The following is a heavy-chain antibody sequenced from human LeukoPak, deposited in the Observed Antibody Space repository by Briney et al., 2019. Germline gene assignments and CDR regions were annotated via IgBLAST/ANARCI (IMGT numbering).Heavy chain of an antibody. CDR3: TTYGVVSAGRFDY. J-gene: IGHJ4*02. CDR1: GFIFSLYL. D-gene: IGHD2-21*02. V-gene: IGHV3-15*01. Sequence: GGSLRLSCAASGFIFSLYLMSWVRQAPGKGLEWVGRIKSKTDGGTTDYAAPVKGRFTISRDDSKNTLYLQMNSLKTEDTAVYYCTTYGVVSAGRFDYWGQGTLVTVSS. CDR2: IKSKTDGGTT.